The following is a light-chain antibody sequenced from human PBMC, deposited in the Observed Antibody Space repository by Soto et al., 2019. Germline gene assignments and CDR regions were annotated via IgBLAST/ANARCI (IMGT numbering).Light chain of an antibody. CDR3: QQYNNWLTWT. V-gene: IGKV3-15*01. Sequence: EIVMTQSPATLSVSPGERATLSCRASQSVSSNLAWYQQKPGQAPRLLIYGASTRATGIPARFSGSGSGTEFTLTINSLQSEDFAGYYCQQYNNWLTWTFGQGTKVEIK. CDR1: QSVSSN. J-gene: IGKJ1*01. CDR2: GAS.